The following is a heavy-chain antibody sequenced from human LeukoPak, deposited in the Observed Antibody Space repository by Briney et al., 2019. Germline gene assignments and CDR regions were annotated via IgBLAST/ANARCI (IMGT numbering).Heavy chain of an antibody. Sequence: GSLRHSRVDSGVSLSMNFVGWVRAAAGEGLGWASVIYPGGTTFYADSVKGRLTISRDNSKNTLYLQMNSLRADDTAVYYCTKLKGWYGEGCFDSWGQGSLVTVSS. V-gene: IGHV3-53*01. D-gene: IGHD3-10*01. CDR3: TKLKGWYGEGCFDS. CDR1: GVSLSMNF. CDR2: IYPGGTT. J-gene: IGHJ4*02.